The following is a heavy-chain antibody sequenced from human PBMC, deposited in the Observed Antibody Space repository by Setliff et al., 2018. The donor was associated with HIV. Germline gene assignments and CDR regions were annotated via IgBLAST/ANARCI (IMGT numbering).Heavy chain of an antibody. CDR2: ISHSGST. J-gene: IGHJ4*02. V-gene: IGHV4-34*01. Sequence: PSETLSLTCAVYGGSFSGYFCIWVRQPPGEGLEWIGEISHSGSTYYNPSLKSRVTISVDTSKNQFSLKLSSVTAADTAVYYCARAPITIFGVIIIPVYFDYWGQGTLVTVS. CDR1: GGSFSGYF. D-gene: IGHD3-3*01. CDR3: ARAPITIFGVIIIPVYFDY.